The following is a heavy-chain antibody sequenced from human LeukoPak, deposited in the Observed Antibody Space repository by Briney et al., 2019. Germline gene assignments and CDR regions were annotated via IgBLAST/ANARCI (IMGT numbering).Heavy chain of an antibody. CDR2: IGNSGTTI. D-gene: IGHD5-24*01. J-gene: IGHJ4*02. Sequence: GGSLRLSCAASGFTFSDYYLSWIRQAPGKGLEWVSYIGNSGTTIHYADSVKGRFTIFRDNAKNSLYLQMNSLRAEDTAVYYCTRGSWRVARIPDYWAREPWSPSPQ. CDR1: GFTFSDYY. V-gene: IGHV3-11*01. CDR3: TRGSWRVARIPDY.